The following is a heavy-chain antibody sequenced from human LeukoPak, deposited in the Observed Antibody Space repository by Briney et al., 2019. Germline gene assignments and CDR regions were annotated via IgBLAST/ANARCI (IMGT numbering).Heavy chain of an antibody. CDR1: GGSFSGYY. V-gene: IGHV4-34*01. J-gene: IGHJ4*02. D-gene: IGHD6-6*01. CDR3: ARVPRSSSSVDY. Sequence: PSETLSLTCAVYGGSFSGYYWSWIRQPPGKGLEWIGEINHRGSTNYNPSLKSRVTISVDTSKNQFSLKLHSVTAAGTAVYYCARVPRSSSSVDYWGQGTLVTVSS. CDR2: INHRGST.